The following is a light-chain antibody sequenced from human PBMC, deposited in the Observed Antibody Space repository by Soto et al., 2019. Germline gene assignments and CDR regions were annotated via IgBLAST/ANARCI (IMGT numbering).Light chain of an antibody. Sequence: QSVQTQPASVSGSPGHSITISCTGTSSDVGAYNRVSWYQQHSGKAPKLMIYEVSNRPSGVSNRFSGSKSGNTASLTISGLQAEDEADYYCLSYTTSSSYVFGTGTKVTVL. CDR2: EVS. V-gene: IGLV2-14*01. CDR1: SSDVGAYNR. CDR3: LSYTTSSSYV. J-gene: IGLJ1*01.